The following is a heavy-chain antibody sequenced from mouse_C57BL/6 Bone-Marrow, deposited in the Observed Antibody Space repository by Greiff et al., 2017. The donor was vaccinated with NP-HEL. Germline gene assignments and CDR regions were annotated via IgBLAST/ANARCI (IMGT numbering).Heavy chain of an antibody. D-gene: IGHD1-1*01. Sequence: EVQLVESGGGLVKPGGSLKLSCAASGFTFSSYAMSWVRQTPEKRLEWVATISDGGSYTYYPDNVKGRFTISRDNAKNNLYLQMSHLQSEDTAMYYCARDPGSSPFYAMDYWGQGTSGTVSS. J-gene: IGHJ4*01. CDR3: ARDPGSSPFYAMDY. CDR1: GFTFSSYA. V-gene: IGHV5-4*01. CDR2: ISDGGSYT.